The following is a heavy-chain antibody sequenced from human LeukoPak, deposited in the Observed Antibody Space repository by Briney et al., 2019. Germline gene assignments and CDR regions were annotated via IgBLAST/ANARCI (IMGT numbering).Heavy chain of an antibody. Sequence: SGGSLRLSCAASGFTFGVYAMHWVRQPPGKGLEWVGRIRSRANSYTTAFAASVKGRFTISRDDSKNTAFLQMNSLKTDDTAVYYCTRLVAGDAFDVWGRGTTVTVSS. D-gene: IGHD2-15*01. J-gene: IGHJ3*01. V-gene: IGHV3-73*01. CDR2: IRSRANSYTT. CDR1: GFTFGVYA. CDR3: TRLVAGDAFDV.